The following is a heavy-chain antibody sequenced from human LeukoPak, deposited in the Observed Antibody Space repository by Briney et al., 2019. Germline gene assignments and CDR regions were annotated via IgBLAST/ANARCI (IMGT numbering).Heavy chain of an antibody. V-gene: IGHV3-53*01. CDR2: LYRDGTT. CDR3: ARVGYYGDYALALDH. D-gene: IGHD4-17*01. Sequence: GGSLRLSCAGSGFTFSSYSMNWVRQAPGKGLDWVSLLYRDGTTYYAESVKGRFTISRDSSKSTLYLQMNSLTVEDTALYYCARVGYYGDYALALDHWGQGTLVSVSS. J-gene: IGHJ4*02. CDR1: GFTFSSYS.